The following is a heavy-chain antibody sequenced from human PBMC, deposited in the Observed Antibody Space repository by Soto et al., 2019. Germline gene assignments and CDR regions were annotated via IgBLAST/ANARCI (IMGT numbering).Heavy chain of an antibody. V-gene: IGHV3-33*01. CDR3: ARGLHSLFDY. CDR1: GFTFSSYG. CDR2: IWYDGNNK. Sequence: GGSLRLSCAASGFTFSSYGMHWVRQASGKGLEWVAVIWYDGNNKYYADSVKGRFTISRDNSKNTLYVQMTNLRAEDTAIYYCARGLHSLFDYWGQGTLVTVSS. D-gene: IGHD2-21*01. J-gene: IGHJ4*02.